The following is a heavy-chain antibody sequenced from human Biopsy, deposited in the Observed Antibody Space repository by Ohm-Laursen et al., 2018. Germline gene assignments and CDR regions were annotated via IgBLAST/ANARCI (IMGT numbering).Heavy chain of an antibody. CDR2: FSHTGST. V-gene: IGHV4-31*03. Sequence: TLSLTCSVSGGSINSANYFWVWIRQHPGKGLEWIGYFSHTGSTHSNPSLKSRITISIDTSESHFSLKLRSVTATDTAVYYWVREPKTGTAEAWYFDLWGRGTLVTVSS. D-gene: IGHD3-9*01. J-gene: IGHJ2*01. CDR3: VREPKTGTAEAWYFDL. CDR1: GGSINSANYF.